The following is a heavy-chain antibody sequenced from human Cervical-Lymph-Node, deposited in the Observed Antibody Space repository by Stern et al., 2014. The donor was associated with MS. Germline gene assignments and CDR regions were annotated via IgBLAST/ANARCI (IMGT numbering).Heavy chain of an antibody. J-gene: IGHJ4*02. Sequence: EVQLLESGGDLVQPGGSLRLSCAASGFTFSNSAMSWVRQAPGKGLEWVSAISDTSYYIFYADSVKGRFTISRDNSKSTLYLQMTSLRADDAAIYYCVKGGKAIGYSFDSWGQGTLITVSS. CDR1: GFTFSNSA. D-gene: IGHD2-21*01. CDR3: VKGGKAIGYSFDS. V-gene: IGHV3-23*01. CDR2: ISDTSYYI.